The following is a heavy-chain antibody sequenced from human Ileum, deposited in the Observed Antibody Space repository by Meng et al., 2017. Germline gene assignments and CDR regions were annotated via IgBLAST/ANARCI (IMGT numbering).Heavy chain of an antibody. CDR3: ARGHYDKYFDS. CDR2: MYFSGST. D-gene: IGHD3-22*01. J-gene: IGHJ4*02. CDR1: GGSVNTGSYY. Sequence: VQLQASGPGLVRPSQTLSLTCTISGGSVNTGSYYWSWIRQPPGKGLEWIGYMYFSGSTKYNASLKSRVSISVDTSKKQFSLNLTSVTAADTAVYYCARGHYDKYFDSWGQGTLVTVSS. V-gene: IGHV4-61*01.